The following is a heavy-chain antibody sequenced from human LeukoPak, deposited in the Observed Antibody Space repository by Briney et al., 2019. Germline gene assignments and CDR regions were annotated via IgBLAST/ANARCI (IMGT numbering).Heavy chain of an antibody. J-gene: IGHJ4*02. CDR2: IYYSGSS. CDR3: ARVGHSSSTACSYRYFDY. Sequence: PSETLSLTCTVSGGSISNTNYYWIWIRQPPGMGLEYIGYIYYSGSSYYSPSLKSRVSISVDTSKNQFSLQLSSVTAADTAVYYCARVGHSSSTACSYRYFDYWGQGALVTVSS. D-gene: IGHD2-2*01. V-gene: IGHV4-30-4*08. CDR1: GGSISNTNYY.